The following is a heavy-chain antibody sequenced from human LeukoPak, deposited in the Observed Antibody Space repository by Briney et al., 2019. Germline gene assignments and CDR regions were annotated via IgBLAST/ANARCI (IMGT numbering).Heavy chain of an antibody. J-gene: IGHJ4*02. CDR1: GFTFGDYA. V-gene: IGHV3-9*01. CDR3: AKLAAAGKHPFDY. CDR2: ISWNSGSI. D-gene: IGHD6-13*01. Sequence: TGGSLRLSCAASGFTFGDYAMHWVRQAPGKGLEWASGISWNSGSIVYADSVKGRFTISRDNAKNSLNLQMNSLRAEDTALYYCAKLAAAGKHPFDYWGQGTLVTVSS.